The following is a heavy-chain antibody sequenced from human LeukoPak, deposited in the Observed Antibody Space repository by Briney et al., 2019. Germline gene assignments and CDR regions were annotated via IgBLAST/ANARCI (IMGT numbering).Heavy chain of an antibody. D-gene: IGHD4-17*01. CDR1: GGSISSYY. V-gene: IGHV4-59*08. CDR3: ARQRTVRDWFDP. J-gene: IGHJ5*02. CDR2: IYHSGST. Sequence: SETLSLTCTVSGGSISSYYWSWIRQPPGKGLEWIGSIYHSGSTYYNPSLKSRVTISVDTSKNQFSLKLSSVTAADTAVYYCARQRTVRDWFDPWGQGTLVTVSS.